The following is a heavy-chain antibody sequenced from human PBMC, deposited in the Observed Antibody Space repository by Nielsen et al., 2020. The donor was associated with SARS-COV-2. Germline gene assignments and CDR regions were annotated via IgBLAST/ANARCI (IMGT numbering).Heavy chain of an antibody. CDR2: LSYDGGDK. J-gene: IGHJ6*02. Sequence: GGSLRLSCAASGFTFSNFAIHWVRQAPGKGLEWVAVLSYDGGDKKYADSVKGRFTISRDNSKNTLYLQMNSLRAEDTAVYYCARDIVARYYYYGMDVWGQGTTVTVSS. D-gene: IGHD5-12*01. CDR3: ARDIVARYYYYGMDV. V-gene: IGHV3-30-3*01. CDR1: GFTFSNFA.